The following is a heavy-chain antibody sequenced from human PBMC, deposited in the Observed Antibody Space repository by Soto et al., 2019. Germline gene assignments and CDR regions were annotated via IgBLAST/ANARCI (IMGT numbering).Heavy chain of an antibody. V-gene: IGHV4-39*01. D-gene: IGHD6-19*01. Sequence: QLQLQESGPGLVKPSETLSLTCTVSGGSISSSSYYWGWIRQPPGKGLEWIGSIYYSGSTYYNPSLKSRVTISVDTSKNQFSLKLSSVTAADTAVYYCASQMGYSSGRSQRLSVYYFDYWGQGTLVTVSS. CDR2: IYYSGST. CDR1: GGSISSSSYY. CDR3: ASQMGYSSGRSQRLSVYYFDY. J-gene: IGHJ4*02.